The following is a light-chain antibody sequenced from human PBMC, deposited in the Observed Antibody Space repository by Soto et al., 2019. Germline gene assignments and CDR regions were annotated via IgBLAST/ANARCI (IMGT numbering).Light chain of an antibody. V-gene: IGLV2-23*03. Sequence: QSALTQPASVSGSPGQSITISCTGTSSDVGSYNLVSWYQQHPGKAPQLMIYEGSTRPSGVSNCFSGSKSGNTASLTISGLQAEDEADYYCCSYAGSSTFVFGGGTKLTVL. J-gene: IGLJ2*01. CDR1: SSDVGSYNL. CDR3: CSYAGSSTFV. CDR2: EGS.